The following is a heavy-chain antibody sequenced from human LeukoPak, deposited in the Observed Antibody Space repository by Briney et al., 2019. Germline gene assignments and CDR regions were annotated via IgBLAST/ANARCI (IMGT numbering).Heavy chain of an antibody. Sequence: SETLSLTCTVSGGSISSYYWSWIRQPPGKGLEWIGYIYYSGSTNYNPSLKSRVTISVDTSKNQFSLKLSSVTAADTAVYYCARAKYGGNSRDAFDIWGQGTMVTVSS. CDR3: ARAKYGGNSRDAFDI. V-gene: IGHV4-59*01. CDR1: GGSISSYY. J-gene: IGHJ3*02. D-gene: IGHD4-23*01. CDR2: IYYSGST.